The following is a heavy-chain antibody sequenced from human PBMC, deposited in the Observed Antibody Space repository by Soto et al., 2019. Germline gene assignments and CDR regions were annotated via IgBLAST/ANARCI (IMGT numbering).Heavy chain of an antibody. CDR1: SGSISSSNW. J-gene: IGHJ6*03. CDR2: IYHSGST. Sequence: QVQLQESGPGLVKPSGTLSLTCAVSSGSISSSNWWSWVRQPPGKGLAWIGEIYHSGSTNYNPSLNSRVTISVDKSKNQFSLKLSSVTAADTAVYYCARVSTGTDYYYYYYMDVWGKGTTVTVSS. CDR3: ARVSTGTDYYYYYYMDV. V-gene: IGHV4-4*02. D-gene: IGHD1-7*01.